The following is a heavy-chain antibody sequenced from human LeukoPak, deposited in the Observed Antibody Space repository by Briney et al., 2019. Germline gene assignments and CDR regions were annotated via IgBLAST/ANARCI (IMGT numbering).Heavy chain of an antibody. D-gene: IGHD6-13*01. CDR3: ARTSYSSSWYGYNWFDP. V-gene: IGHV3-48*02. J-gene: IGHJ5*02. CDR1: GFTFSSYS. Sequence: GGSLRLSCAASGFTFSSYSMNWVRQAPGKGLEWVSYISSSSSTIYYADSVKGRFTISRDNAKNSLYLQMDSLRDEDTAVYYCARTSYSSSWYGYNWFDPWGQGTLVTVSS. CDR2: ISSSSSTI.